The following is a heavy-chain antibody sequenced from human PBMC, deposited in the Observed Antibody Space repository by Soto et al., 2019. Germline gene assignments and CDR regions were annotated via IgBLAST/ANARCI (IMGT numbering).Heavy chain of an antibody. CDR1: GYTFTSYG. J-gene: IGHJ6*02. V-gene: IGHV1-18*04. CDR3: AREPLRKQWLPPHV. Sequence: QVQLVQSGAEAKKPGASVKVSCKASGYTFTSYGISWVRQAPGQGLEWMGWISAYNGNTNDAQKLQGRVTMTTDTSTSTAYMELRSLRSDDTALYYCAREPLRKQWLPPHVWCQGTTVTVSS. D-gene: IGHD6-19*01. CDR2: ISAYNGNT.